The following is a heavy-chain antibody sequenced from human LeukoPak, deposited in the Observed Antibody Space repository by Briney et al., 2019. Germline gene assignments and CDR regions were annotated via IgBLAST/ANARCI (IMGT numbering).Heavy chain of an antibody. CDR1: GYTFTGYY. J-gene: IGHJ6*03. CDR2: INPNSGGT. CDR3: ARVGGLRGYYYYYYMDV. V-gene: IGHV1-2*02. Sequence: ASVKVSCKASGYTFTGYYMHWVRQAPGQGLEWMGWINPNSGGTNYAQKFQGRVTMTRDTSISTAYMELSRLRSDDTAVYYCARVGGLRGYYYYYYMDVWGKGTTVTVSS. D-gene: IGHD4-17*01.